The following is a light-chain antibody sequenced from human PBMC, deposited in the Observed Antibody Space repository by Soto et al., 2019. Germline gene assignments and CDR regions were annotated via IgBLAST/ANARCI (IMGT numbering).Light chain of an antibody. V-gene: IGKV3-11*01. CDR1: QSLNSY. J-gene: IGKJ4*01. Sequence: EIVLTQSPATLSLSPGDRATLSCRASQSLNSYLAWFQQKPGQAPRLLIYDASNRATDIPARFSGSGSGTDFTLTISSLEPADFAVYYCQQRRDWPLTFGGGTKVEIK. CDR3: QQRRDWPLT. CDR2: DAS.